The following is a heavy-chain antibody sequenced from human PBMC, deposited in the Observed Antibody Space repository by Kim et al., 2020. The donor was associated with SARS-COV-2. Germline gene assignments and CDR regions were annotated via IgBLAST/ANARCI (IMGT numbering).Heavy chain of an antibody. CDR3: AKAMGGSGRYYYYGMDV. CDR1: GLTFDDYA. Sequence: GGSLRLSCAASGLTFDDYAMHWVRQAPGKGLEWVSGISWNSGSIGYADSVKGRFTVSRDNAKNSLYLQMNSLRAEDTALYYCAKAMGGSGRYYYYGMDV. CDR2: ISWNSGSI. D-gene: IGHD3-10*01. J-gene: IGHJ6*01. V-gene: IGHV3-9*01.